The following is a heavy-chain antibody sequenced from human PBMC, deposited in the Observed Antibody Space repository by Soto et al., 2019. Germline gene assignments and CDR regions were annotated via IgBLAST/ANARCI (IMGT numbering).Heavy chain of an antibody. V-gene: IGHV3-13*04. Sequence: LRLSCEASGFTFSSYDMHWVRQGTGEGLEWVSAIGSAGDTYYPGSVKGRFTISREDAKNSLYLQLNSLRAGDTAVYYCARRAMLYPAYDIWGQGTMVNVAS. CDR2: IGSAGDT. CDR1: GFTFSSYD. J-gene: IGHJ3*02. CDR3: ARRAMLYPAYDI. D-gene: IGHD3-10*02.